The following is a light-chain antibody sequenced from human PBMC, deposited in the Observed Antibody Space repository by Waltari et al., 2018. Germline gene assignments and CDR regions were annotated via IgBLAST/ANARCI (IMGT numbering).Light chain of an antibody. J-gene: IGKJ2*01. V-gene: IGKV1-5*03. CDR2: KAS. CDR1: QSISNW. CDR3: QQYNTYSS. Sequence: DIQMTQSPSSLSASVGDRVTITCRASQSISNWLAWYQQKPGEAPILLIYKASILKSGVPSRFSGSGSETQFTLTISSLQPGDFATYYCQQYNTYSSFGQGTKLEIK.